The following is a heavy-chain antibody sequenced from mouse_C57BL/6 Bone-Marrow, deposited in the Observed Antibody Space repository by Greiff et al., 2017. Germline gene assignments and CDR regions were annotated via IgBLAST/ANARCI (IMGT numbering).Heavy chain of an antibody. Sequence: QVHVKQSGAELARPGASVKLSCKASGYTFTSYGISWVKQRTGQGLEWIGEIYPRSGNTYYNEKFKGKATLTADKSSSTAYMELRSLTSEDSAVYFCASYYYYAMDYWGQGTSVTVSS. CDR3: ASYYYYAMDY. CDR2: IYPRSGNT. CDR1: GYTFTSYG. V-gene: IGHV1-81*01. J-gene: IGHJ4*01. D-gene: IGHD2-10*01.